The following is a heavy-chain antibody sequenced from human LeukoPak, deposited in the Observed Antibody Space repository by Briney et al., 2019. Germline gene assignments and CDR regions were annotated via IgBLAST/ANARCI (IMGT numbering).Heavy chain of an antibody. CDR3: ASGIVGANY. Sequence: GRSLRLSCAASGFTFSSYGMHWVRQAPGKGLEWVAVIWYDGSNKYYADSVKGRFTISRDNSKNTLYLQMNSLRAEDTAVYYCASGIVGANYWGQGTLVTVSS. V-gene: IGHV3-30*19. D-gene: IGHD1-26*01. J-gene: IGHJ4*02. CDR2: IWYDGSNK. CDR1: GFTFSSYG.